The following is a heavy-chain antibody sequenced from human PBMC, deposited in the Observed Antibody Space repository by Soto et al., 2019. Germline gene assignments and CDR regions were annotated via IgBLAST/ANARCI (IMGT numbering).Heavy chain of an antibody. V-gene: IGHV3-74*01. CDR3: TTLSITIFGVVLMDV. J-gene: IGHJ6*02. D-gene: IGHD3-3*01. Sequence: PGGSLRLSCAASGFTFSDFLMSWVRQSPGKGLVWVSRINSDGSSTSYADSVKGRLTISRDNAKNTLYLQMNSLKTEDTAVYYCTTLSITIFGVVLMDVWGQGTTVTVSS. CDR2: INSDGSST. CDR1: GFTFSDFL.